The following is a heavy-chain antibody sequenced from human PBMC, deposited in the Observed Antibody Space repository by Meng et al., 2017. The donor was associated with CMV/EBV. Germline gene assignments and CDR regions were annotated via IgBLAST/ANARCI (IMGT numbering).Heavy chain of an antibody. CDR3: WAFWSGYYAIGTGGMDV. Sequence: SETLSLTCTVSGGSISSSSYYWGWIRQPPGKGLEWIGSIYYSGSTYYNPSLKSRVTISVDTSKNQFSLKLSSVTAADTAVYYCWAFWSGYYAIGTGGMDVWGQGTTVTVSS. CDR1: GGSISSSSYY. J-gene: IGHJ6*02. D-gene: IGHD3-3*01. V-gene: IGHV4-39*07. CDR2: IYYSGST.